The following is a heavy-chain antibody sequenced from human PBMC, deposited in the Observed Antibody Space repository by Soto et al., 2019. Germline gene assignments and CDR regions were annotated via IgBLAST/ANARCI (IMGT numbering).Heavy chain of an antibody. CDR2: IYYSGVI. Sequence: SETLSLTCSVSGASISNSYWSCIRQPPGQGLEWIGYIYYSGVIKYNPSLKSRVTVSVDRSKDQFSLRLRSVTAADTAVYYCARNFDPYYFGLDVWGQGTTVTVSS. J-gene: IGHJ6*02. CDR1: GASISNSY. CDR3: ARNFDPYYFGLDV. V-gene: IGHV4-59*01. D-gene: IGHD2-21*01.